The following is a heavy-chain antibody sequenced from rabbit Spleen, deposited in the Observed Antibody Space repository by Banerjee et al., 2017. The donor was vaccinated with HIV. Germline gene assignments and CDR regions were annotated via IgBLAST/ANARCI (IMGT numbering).Heavy chain of an antibody. D-gene: IGHD4-2*01. V-gene: IGHV1S69*01. CDR2: ISSSGST. J-gene: IGHJ2*01. Sequence: QSVEESGGRLVTPGTPLALTCTVSGIDLSTYAMGWVRQAPGKGLEWIGIISSSGSTYYASWAKGRFTISKTSTTVDLKITSPTTEDTATYFCARGHAGSDDAFDPWGPGTLVTVS. CDR3: ARGHAGSDDAFDP. CDR1: GIDLSTYA.